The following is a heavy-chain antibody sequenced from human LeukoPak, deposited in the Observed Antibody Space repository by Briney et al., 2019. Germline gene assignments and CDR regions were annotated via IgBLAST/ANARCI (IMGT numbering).Heavy chain of an antibody. CDR1: GGSFSGYY. Sequence: SETLSLTCAVYGGSFSGYYWNWVRRPPGKGLEWIGEINHSGSTTYNPSLKSRVTISVDTSKNQFSLKLSSVTAADTAVYYCATSPATSRNYWGQGTLVTVSS. V-gene: IGHV4-34*01. CDR3: ATSPATSRNY. D-gene: IGHD2-15*01. J-gene: IGHJ4*02. CDR2: INHSGST.